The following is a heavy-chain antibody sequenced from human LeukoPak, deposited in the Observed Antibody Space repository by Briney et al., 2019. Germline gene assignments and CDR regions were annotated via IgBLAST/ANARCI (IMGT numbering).Heavy chain of an antibody. V-gene: IGHV3-43*02. D-gene: IGHD6-19*01. CDR1: GFTFDDYA. J-gene: IGHJ4*02. Sequence: GGSLRLXCAASGFTFDDYAMHWGRQAPGKGLEWVSLISGDGGSTYYADSVKGRFTISRDNSKNSLYLQMNSLRTEDTALYYCANDGGYSGWYQIGYWGQGTRVTASS. CDR2: ISGDGGST. CDR3: ANDGGYSGWYQIGY.